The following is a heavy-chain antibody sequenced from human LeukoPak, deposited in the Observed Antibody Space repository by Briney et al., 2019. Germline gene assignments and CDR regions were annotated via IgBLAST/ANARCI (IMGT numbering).Heavy chain of an antibody. CDR1: GFSLSTSGMC. V-gene: IGHV2-70*11. D-gene: IGHD2-15*01. CDR2: IDWDDDK. J-gene: IGHJ5*02. Sequence: SGPALVKPTQTLTLTCTFSGFSLSTSGMCVSWIRQPPGKALEWLARIDWDDDKYYNTSLKTRLTISKDTSKNQVVLTMTNMGPVDTATYYCARIPPYCSGASCYSGGWLDPWGQGTLVTVSS. CDR3: ARIPPYCSGASCYSGGWLDP.